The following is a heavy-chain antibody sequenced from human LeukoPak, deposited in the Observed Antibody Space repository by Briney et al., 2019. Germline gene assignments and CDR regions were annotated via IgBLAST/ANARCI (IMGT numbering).Heavy chain of an antibody. Sequence: GRSLRLSCAASGFTFSSYAMPWVRQAPGKGLEWVAVISYDGSNKYYADSVKGRFTISRDNSKNTLYLQMNSLRVEDTAVYYCTRDLSGVNPFDYWGQGTLVTVSS. CDR2: ISYDGSNK. CDR3: TRDLSGVNPFDY. CDR1: GFTFSSYA. V-gene: IGHV3-30-3*01. J-gene: IGHJ4*02. D-gene: IGHD2-8*01.